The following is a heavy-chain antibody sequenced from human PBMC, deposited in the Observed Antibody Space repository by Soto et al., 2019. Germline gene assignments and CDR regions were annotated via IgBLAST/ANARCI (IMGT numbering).Heavy chain of an antibody. CDR3: VNDDTYYDILTGPTVI. V-gene: IGHV3-64D*08. Sequence: PGGSLRLSCSASGFTFSGYAMHWVRQAPGKGLEYVSAISSNGGSTYYADSVKGRFTISRDNSKNTLYLQMSSLRAEDTAVYYCVNDDTYYDILTGPTVIWGQGTLVTVSS. J-gene: IGHJ4*02. CDR2: ISSNGGST. D-gene: IGHD3-9*01. CDR1: GFTFSGYA.